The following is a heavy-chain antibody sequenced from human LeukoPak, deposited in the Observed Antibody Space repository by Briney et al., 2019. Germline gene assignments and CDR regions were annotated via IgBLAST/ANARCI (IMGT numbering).Heavy chain of an antibody. D-gene: IGHD3-16*01. J-gene: IGHJ6*03. V-gene: IGHV1-2*02. Sequence: GASVKVSCKASGYTFTGYYMHWVRQAPGQGLEWMGWINPNSGGTNYAQKFQGRVTMTRDTSISTAYMELSRLRSDDTAVYYCARYGGSTDLYYMDVWGKGTTVTISS. CDR1: GYTFTGYY. CDR3: ARYGGSTDLYYMDV. CDR2: INPNSGGT.